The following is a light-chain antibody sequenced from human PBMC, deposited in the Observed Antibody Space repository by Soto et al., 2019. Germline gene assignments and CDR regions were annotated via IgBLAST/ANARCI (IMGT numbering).Light chain of an antibody. CDR3: QQSYSTPRT. J-gene: IGKJ2*01. Sequence: DIQMTQSPSSLSASVGDRVTITCRASQSISSYLNWYQQNPGKAPKLLIYAASSLQSGVPSRFSGIGSGTDFTLTISSLQPEDFATYYCQQSYSTPRTFGQGTKLEIK. CDR1: QSISSY. CDR2: AAS. V-gene: IGKV1-39*01.